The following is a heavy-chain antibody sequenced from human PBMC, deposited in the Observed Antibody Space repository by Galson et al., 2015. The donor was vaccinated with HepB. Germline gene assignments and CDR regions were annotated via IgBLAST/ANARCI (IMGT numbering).Heavy chain of an antibody. Sequence: LTCSVSGGSINNSLYYWGCVRQPPGKGLEWIGSVDYSGSTYYNPSLKSRLTISVDTSKNQFSLKLSSMTAADTALYYCATQAGADILTHFFFDLWGRGALVTVSP. V-gene: IGHV4-39*01. J-gene: IGHJ2*01. D-gene: IGHD2-2*02. CDR1: GGSINNSLYY. CDR3: ATQAGADILTHFFFDL. CDR2: VDYSGST.